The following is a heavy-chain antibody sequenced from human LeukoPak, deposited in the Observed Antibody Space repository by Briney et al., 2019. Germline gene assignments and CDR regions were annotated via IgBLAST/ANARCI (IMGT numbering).Heavy chain of an antibody. V-gene: IGHV3-74*01. J-gene: IGHJ4*02. Sequence: GGSLRLSCAASGLTFSKAWMSWVRQAPGKGLVWVSRIDGDGSSTNYADSVKGRFTISRDNAKNTLYLQMNSLRAEDTAVYYCARGYSGYFYYWGQGTLVTVSS. CDR2: IDGDGSST. D-gene: IGHD5-12*01. CDR1: GLTFSKAW. CDR3: ARGYSGYFYY.